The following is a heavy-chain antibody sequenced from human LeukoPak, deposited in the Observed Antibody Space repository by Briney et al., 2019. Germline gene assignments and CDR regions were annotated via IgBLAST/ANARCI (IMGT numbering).Heavy chain of an antibody. J-gene: IGHJ4*02. CDR3: ARVDIAVLPSANFDY. CDR1: GGSISSDSYY. V-gene: IGHV4-39*07. CDR2: INYNGIT. D-gene: IGHD2-2*01. Sequence: PSETLSLTCTVSGGSISSDSYYWGWIRQPPGKGLEWIGSINYNGITYYNPSLKSRVTVSVDKSKNQFSLKLSSVTAADTAVYFCARVDIAVLPSANFDYWGQGTQVTVSS.